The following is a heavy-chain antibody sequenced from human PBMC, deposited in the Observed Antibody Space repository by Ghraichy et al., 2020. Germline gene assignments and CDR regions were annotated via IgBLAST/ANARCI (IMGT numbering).Heavy chain of an antibody. CDR2: ISGSGGST. CDR3: AKDYEYYDSSGYYYPQH. V-gene: IGHV3-23*01. D-gene: IGHD3-22*01. J-gene: IGHJ1*01. Sequence: GGSLRLSCAASGFTFSSYAMSWVRQAPGKGLEWVSAISGSGGSTYYADSVKGRFTISRDNSKTTLYLQMNSLRAEDTAVYYCAKDYEYYDSSGYYYPQHWGQGTLVTVSS. CDR1: GFTFSSYA.